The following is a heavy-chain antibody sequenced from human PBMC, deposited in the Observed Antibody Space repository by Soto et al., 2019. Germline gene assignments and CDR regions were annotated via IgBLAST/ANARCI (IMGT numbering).Heavy chain of an antibody. CDR3: AGGYYDYVWGSYPPNY. J-gene: IGHJ4*02. CDR1: GYTFTSYA. CDR2: INAGNGNT. V-gene: IGHV1-3*01. Sequence: ASVKVSCKASGYTFTSYAMRWVRQAPGQRLEWMGWINAGNGNTKYSQKFQGRVTITRDTSASTAYMELSSLRSEDTAVYYCAGGYYDYVWGSYPPNYWGQGTLVTVSS. D-gene: IGHD3-16*02.